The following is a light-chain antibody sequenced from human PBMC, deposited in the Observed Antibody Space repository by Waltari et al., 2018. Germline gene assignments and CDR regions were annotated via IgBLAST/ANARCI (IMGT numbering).Light chain of an antibody. CDR2: GAS. J-gene: IGKJ1*01. Sequence: EIVMTQSPTTLSVSPGERVTLPCRASQSVTTNLARYQQKPGQAPRILIYGASTRATGIPARFTGSGSETEFTLTISSLQSEDSAVYFCQQYDAWPPWTFGQGTKVEIK. V-gene: IGKV3-15*01. CDR1: QSVTTN. CDR3: QQYDAWPPWT.